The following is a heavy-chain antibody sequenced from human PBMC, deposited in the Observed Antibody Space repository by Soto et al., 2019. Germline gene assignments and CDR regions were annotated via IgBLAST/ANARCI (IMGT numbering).Heavy chain of an antibody. Sequence: PGGSLRLSCEASGFNFKKFAMGWVRQAPGEGLEWVSGISCCGGSTSYADSVKGRFTLARDDSKSALSLHLSSLRFEDTARYFCAKADGEQWLIPHLDNWGQGTLVTVSS. V-gene: IGHV3-23*01. D-gene: IGHD6-19*01. J-gene: IGHJ4*02. CDR1: GFNFKKFA. CDR3: AKADGEQWLIPHLDN. CDR2: ISCCGGST.